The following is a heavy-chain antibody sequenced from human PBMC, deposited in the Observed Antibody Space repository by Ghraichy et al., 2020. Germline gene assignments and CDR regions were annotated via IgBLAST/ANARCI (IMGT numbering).Heavy chain of an antibody. J-gene: IGHJ5*02. CDR1: GFTFSSYA. D-gene: IGHD1-14*01. Sequence: GGSLRLSCVASGFTFSSYAMNWVRQAPGKGLEWVSYLSISSSIIYYADSVKGRFTISRDNAKNSLYLQMNSLRDEDTAVYYCARDNGEPSRFDPWGQGTLVTVSS. CDR2: LSISSSII. CDR3: ARDNGEPSRFDP. V-gene: IGHV3-48*02.